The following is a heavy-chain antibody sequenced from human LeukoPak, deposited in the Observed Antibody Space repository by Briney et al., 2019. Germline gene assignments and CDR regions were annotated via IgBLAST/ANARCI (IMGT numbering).Heavy chain of an antibody. CDR1: GFTFSSYG. D-gene: IGHD2-21*02. V-gene: IGHV3-30*18. J-gene: IGHJ3*02. Sequence: PGGSLRLSCAASGFTFSSYGMHWVRQAPGKGLEWVAVISYDGSNKYYADSVKGRFTISRDNSKNTLYLQMNSLRAEDTAVYYCAKDHDVVTGIGAFDIWGQGTMVTVSS. CDR2: ISYDGSNK. CDR3: AKDHDVVTGIGAFDI.